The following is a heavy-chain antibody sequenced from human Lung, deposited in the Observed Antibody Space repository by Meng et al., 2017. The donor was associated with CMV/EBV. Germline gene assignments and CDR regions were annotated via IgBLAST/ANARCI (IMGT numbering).Heavy chain of an antibody. Sequence: ALQLLGSTPVTAPQTLTLPRTVSGFSLSTSQVGVGWIRQPPGKALEWLALIYWDDNKRYSPSLKSRLTITKDTSENQVVLTLTNMDPVDTATYYCALFTRSWFDPWGQGTLVTVSS. CDR3: ALFTRSWFDP. CDR2: IYWDDNK. J-gene: IGHJ5*02. CDR1: GFSLSTSQVG. D-gene: IGHD2-2*01. V-gene: IGHV2-5*02.